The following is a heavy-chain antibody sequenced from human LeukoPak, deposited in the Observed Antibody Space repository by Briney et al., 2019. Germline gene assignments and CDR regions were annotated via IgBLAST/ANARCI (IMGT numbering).Heavy chain of an antibody. CDR1: GLTFGNYW. CDR2: IKKDGSER. D-gene: IGHD2/OR15-2a*01. J-gene: IGHJ4*02. CDR3: ARDAFGDFSY. V-gene: IGHV3-7*01. Sequence: GGSLRLSCTGSGLTFGNYWMVWVRQAPGKGLEWVANIKKDGSERNYVDSVKGRFTISRDNAKNSLYLQMNSLRVEDTAVYYCARDAFGDFSYWGQGALVTVSS.